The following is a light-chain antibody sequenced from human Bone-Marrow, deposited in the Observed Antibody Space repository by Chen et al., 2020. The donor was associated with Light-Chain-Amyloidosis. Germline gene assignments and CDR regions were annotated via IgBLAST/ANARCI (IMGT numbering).Light chain of an antibody. V-gene: IGKV1-NL1*01. Sequence: DIQMTQSPFSLSASVGDRVTITCRASQAISYSLVWYQHKPGTAPKLLLYAASTLENGVPSRFSGSGSGSDYTLTISSLQPEDLADYYCQQYYSSPRTFGQGTKVEIK. CDR2: AAS. CDR3: QQYYSSPRT. J-gene: IGKJ1*01. CDR1: QAISYS.